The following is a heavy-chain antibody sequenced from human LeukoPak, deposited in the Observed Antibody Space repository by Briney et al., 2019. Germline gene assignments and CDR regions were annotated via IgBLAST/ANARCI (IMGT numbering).Heavy chain of an antibody. Sequence: PGGSLRLSCAASGFTFSSYAMHWVRQAPGKGLEWVAVISYDGSNKYYADSVKGRFTISRDNFENTLYLQMNSLRAEDTAVYYCAKGQQLVPGTFDYWGQGTLVTVSS. CDR2: ISYDGSNK. D-gene: IGHD6-13*01. CDR1: GFTFSSYA. CDR3: AKGQQLVPGTFDY. J-gene: IGHJ4*02. V-gene: IGHV3-30-3*01.